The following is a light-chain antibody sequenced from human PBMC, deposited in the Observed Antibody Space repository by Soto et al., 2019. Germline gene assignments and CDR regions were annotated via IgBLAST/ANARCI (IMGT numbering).Light chain of an antibody. J-gene: IGKJ1*01. V-gene: IGKV1-5*03. CDR2: EAS. CDR3: QQYKYYWT. Sequence: IAMTQSPSTLSASVGDTVTITCRASQTVTKWLAWYHQKPGKSPTLLIHEASTLQTGVPSRFAGSGSGTEFSLTITGLQPDDFGIYFCQQYKYYWTFGQGTRLEVK. CDR1: QTVTKW.